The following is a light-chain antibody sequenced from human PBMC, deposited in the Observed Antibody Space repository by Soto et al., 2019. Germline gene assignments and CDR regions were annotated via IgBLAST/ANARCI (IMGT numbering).Light chain of an antibody. CDR3: QQSYSTPIS. CDR1: QSISSH. V-gene: IGKV1-39*01. Sequence: DIRVTQSPSSLSASVGDAVTITCRASQSISSHLNWYQQKPGKAPNLLMYTASNLQSGVPSRFNGSGSGTDFTLTISSLQPEDFATYYCQQSYSTPISFGQGTRLEIK. J-gene: IGKJ5*01. CDR2: TAS.